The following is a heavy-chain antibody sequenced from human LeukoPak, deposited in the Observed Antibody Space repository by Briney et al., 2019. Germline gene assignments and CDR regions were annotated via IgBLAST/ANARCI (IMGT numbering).Heavy chain of an antibody. CDR3: ARQDGYSYGYDDDYYGMDV. J-gene: IGHJ6*04. V-gene: IGHV4-4*02. D-gene: IGHD5-18*01. CDR1: GGSISSGNW. CDR2: IYHSGST. Sequence: PSGTLSLTCAVSGGSISSGNWWSWVRQPPGKGLEWIGEIYHSGSTNYNPSLKSRVTISVDKSKNQFSLKLSSVTAADTAVYYCARQDGYSYGYDDDYYGMDVWGKGTTVTFAS.